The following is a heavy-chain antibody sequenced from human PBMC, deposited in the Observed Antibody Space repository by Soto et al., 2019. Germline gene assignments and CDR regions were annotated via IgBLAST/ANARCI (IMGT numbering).Heavy chain of an antibody. CDR2: VSSTGST. CDR1: GGSLNSYY. D-gene: IGHD3-22*01. V-gene: IGHV4-59*01. Sequence: SETLSLTCTVSGGSLNSYYWTWIRQSPGKGLEWIGYVSSTGSTNYNPSLKSRLTMSLDTSTNEVSLSLTSVTAADAAVYFCARFSPPRKSYDSNPGWFFDLWGRGTLVTVSS. J-gene: IGHJ2*01. CDR3: ARFSPPRKSYDSNPGWFFDL.